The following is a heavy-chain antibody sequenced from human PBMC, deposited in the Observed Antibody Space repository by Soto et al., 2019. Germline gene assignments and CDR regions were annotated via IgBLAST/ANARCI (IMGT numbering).Heavy chain of an antibody. CDR2: ITETGADT. V-gene: IGHV3-23*01. CDR3: TKASSDRNHMEV. J-gene: IGHJ6*02. Sequence: VGSLRLSCAASGFTFGKFVMRWVRQTPGKGLEWVSTITETGADTYYTDSVKGRFTISRDNSKNTLYLQMTTLRAEDTALYYCTKASSDRNHMEVWGPGTTVTVSS. CDR1: GFTFGKFV.